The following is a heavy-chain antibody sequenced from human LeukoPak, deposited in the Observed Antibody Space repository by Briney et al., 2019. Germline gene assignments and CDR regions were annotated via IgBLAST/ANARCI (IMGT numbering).Heavy chain of an antibody. V-gene: IGHV3-23*01. J-gene: IGHJ4*02. CDR2: ISGSGGST. Sequence: PGGSLRLSCAASGFTFSSYAMNWVRQAPGKGLEWVSTISGSGGSTYYADSVKGRFTISRDNSKNTLYLQMNSLRAVDTAVYYCARDDIVVLVAATQSNWGQGTLVTVSS. CDR3: ARDDIVVLVAATQSN. D-gene: IGHD2-15*01. CDR1: GFTFSSYA.